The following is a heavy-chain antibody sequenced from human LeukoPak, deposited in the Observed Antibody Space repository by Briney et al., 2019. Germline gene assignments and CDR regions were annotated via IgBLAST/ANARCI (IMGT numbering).Heavy chain of an antibody. V-gene: IGHV3-7*01. D-gene: IGHD3-3*01. CDR2: IKQDGSEK. CDR1: GFTFSSYA. Sequence: GGSLRLSCAASGFTFSSYAMSWVRQAPGKGLEWVANIKQDGSEKYYVDSVKGRFTISRDNAKNSLYLQMNSLRAEDTAVYYCARGAKTWITIFGVVIPSPIFDYWGQGTLVTVSS. J-gene: IGHJ4*02. CDR3: ARGAKTWITIFGVVIPSPIFDY.